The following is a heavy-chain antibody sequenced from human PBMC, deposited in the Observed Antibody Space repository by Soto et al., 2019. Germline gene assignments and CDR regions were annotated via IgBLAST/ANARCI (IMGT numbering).Heavy chain of an antibody. CDR2: INSDGSST. J-gene: IGHJ4*02. D-gene: IGHD2-2*01. CDR3: AREISNYCSSTSCYSFDY. CDR1: GFTFSSYW. Sequence: GGSLRLSCAASGFTFSSYWMHWVRQAPGKGLVWVSRINSDGSSTSYADSVKGRFTISRDNAKNTLYLQMNSLRAEDTAVYYCAREISNYCSSTSCYSFDYWGQGTLVTVSS. V-gene: IGHV3-74*01.